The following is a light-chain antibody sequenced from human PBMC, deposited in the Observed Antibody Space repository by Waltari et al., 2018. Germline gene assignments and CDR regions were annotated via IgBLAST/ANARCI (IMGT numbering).Light chain of an antibody. CDR1: SNDVGGYNS. CDR2: DVS. Sequence: QSALTQPASVSGSPGQSVTLFYAGTSNDVGGYNSVSWYQEHPGQAPRVIIYDVSDRPSGVSDRFSGSKSGNTASLTISGLQAEDEADYYCSSQSSNDVVLFGGGTKLTVL. J-gene: IGLJ2*01. V-gene: IGLV2-14*01. CDR3: SSQSSNDVVL.